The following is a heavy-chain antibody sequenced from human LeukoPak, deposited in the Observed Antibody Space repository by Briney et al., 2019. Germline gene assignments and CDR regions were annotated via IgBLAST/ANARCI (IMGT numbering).Heavy chain of an antibody. Sequence: SETLSLTCTVSGGSISSGGYYWSWIRQHPGKGLEWIGYIYYSGSTYYNPSLKSRVTISVDTSKNQFSLKLSSVTAADTAVYYCARVPALYSGSCDFDYWGQGTLVTVSS. V-gene: IGHV4-31*03. J-gene: IGHJ4*02. D-gene: IGHD1-26*01. CDR1: GGSISSGGYY. CDR2: IYYSGST. CDR3: ARVPALYSGSCDFDY.